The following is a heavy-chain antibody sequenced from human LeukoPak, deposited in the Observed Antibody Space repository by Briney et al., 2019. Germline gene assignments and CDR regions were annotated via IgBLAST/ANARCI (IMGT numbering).Heavy chain of an antibody. V-gene: IGHV3-48*01. CDR1: GGSISSYY. J-gene: IGHJ6*02. Sequence: QSSETLSLTCTASGGSISSYYWSWIRQPPGKGLEWVSYISSSSSTIYYADSVKGRFTISRDNAKNSLYLQMNSLRAEDTAVYYCARDYVPIFGVVNHRNMDVWGQGTTVTVSS. D-gene: IGHD3-3*01. CDR2: ISSSSSTI. CDR3: ARDYVPIFGVVNHRNMDV.